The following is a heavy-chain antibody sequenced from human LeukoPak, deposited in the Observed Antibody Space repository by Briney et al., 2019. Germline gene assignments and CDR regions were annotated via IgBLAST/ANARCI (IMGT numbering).Heavy chain of an antibody. V-gene: IGHV4-39*01. CDR1: GGSISSYY. Sequence: SEILSLTCTVSGGSISSYYWGWIRQPPGKGLEWIGSIYYSGSTYYNPSLKSRVTISVDTSKNQFSLKLSSVTAADTAVYYCARHLVGRYFDWLLYFDYWGQGTLVTVSS. D-gene: IGHD3-9*01. J-gene: IGHJ4*02. CDR2: IYYSGST. CDR3: ARHLVGRYFDWLLYFDY.